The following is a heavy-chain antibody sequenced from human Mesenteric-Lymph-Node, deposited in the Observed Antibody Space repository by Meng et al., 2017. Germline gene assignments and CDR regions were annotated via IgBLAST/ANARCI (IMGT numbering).Heavy chain of an antibody. CDR3: ARDPRGRRNAYVMDV. D-gene: IGHD1-1*01. CDR2: INPDSGGT. CDR1: GYSFTDYY. Sequence: ASVKVSCKASGYSFTDYYIHWVRQAPGQGLQWMGWINPDSGGTNYAQKFQAWVTMTRDTSISTTYMELSRLTSDDTAVYYCARDPRGRRNAYVMDVWGQGTTVTGSS. V-gene: IGHV1-2*04. J-gene: IGHJ6*01.